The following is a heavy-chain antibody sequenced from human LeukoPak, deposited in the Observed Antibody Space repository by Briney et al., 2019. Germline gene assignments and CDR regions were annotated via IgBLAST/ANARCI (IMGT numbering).Heavy chain of an antibody. CDR2: MNPNSGNT. CDR1: GYTFTSYD. CDR3: ASSIETLTYSSSWYFPVDY. J-gene: IGHJ4*02. Sequence: ASVKVSCKASGYTFTSYDINWVRQATGQGLEWMGWMNPNSGNTGYAQKFQGRVTMTRNTSISPAYMELSSLRSEDTAVYYCASSIETLTYSSSWYFPVDYWGQGTLVTVSS. D-gene: IGHD6-13*01. V-gene: IGHV1-8*01.